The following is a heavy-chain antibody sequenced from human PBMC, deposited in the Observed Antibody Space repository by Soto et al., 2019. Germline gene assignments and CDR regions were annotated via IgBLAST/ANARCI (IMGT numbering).Heavy chain of an antibody. CDR2: VYNSGST. CDR1: GGSISSNY. J-gene: IGHJ4*02. Sequence: PSETLTLTCTVSGGSISSNYWTWIRQPAGKGLEWIGNVYNSGSTNYNPSLKSRVTISEDTSKSQFSLKVNSMTAADTAVYYCARYRREAVAGYTLDNWGQGILVTVSS. CDR3: ARYRREAVAGYTLDN. V-gene: IGHV4-59*01. D-gene: IGHD6-13*01.